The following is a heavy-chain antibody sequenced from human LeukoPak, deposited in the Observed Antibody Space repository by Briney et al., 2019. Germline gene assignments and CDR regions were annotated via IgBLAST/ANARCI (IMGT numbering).Heavy chain of an antibody. V-gene: IGHV3-30-3*01. Sequence: GGSLRLSCAASGFTFSDHYMDWVLQAPGKGLEWVAVISYDGSNKYYADSVKGRFTISRDNSKNTLYLQMNSLRAEDTAVYYCARESYGGNPLDYWGQGTLVTVSS. D-gene: IGHD4-23*01. J-gene: IGHJ4*02. CDR2: ISYDGSNK. CDR3: ARESYGGNPLDY. CDR1: GFTFSDHY.